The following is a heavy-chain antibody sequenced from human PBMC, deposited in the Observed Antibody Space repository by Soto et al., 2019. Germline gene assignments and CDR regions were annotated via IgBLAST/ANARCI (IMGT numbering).Heavy chain of an antibody. J-gene: IGHJ1*01. V-gene: IGHV3-53*01. CDR1: GFTVSSNY. CDR2: IYSGGST. D-gene: IGHD3-22*01. Sequence: EVQLVESGGGLIQPGGPLRLSCAASGFTVSSNYMSWVRQAPGKGLEWVSVIYSGGSTYYADSVKGRFTISRDNSKNTLYPQMNSLRAEDTAVYYCARDRVESGYPEYFQHWGQGTLVTVSS. CDR3: ARDRVESGYPEYFQH.